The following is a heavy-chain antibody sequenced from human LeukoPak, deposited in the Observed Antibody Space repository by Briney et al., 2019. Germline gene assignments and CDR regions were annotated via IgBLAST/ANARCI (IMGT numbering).Heavy chain of an antibody. V-gene: IGHV1-46*01. CDR2: INPSGGST. D-gene: IGHD3-22*01. CDR1: GYTFTGYY. J-gene: IGHJ4*02. Sequence: ASVKVSCKASGYTFTGYYMHWVRQAPGQGLEWMGIINPSGGSTSYAQKFQGRVTMTRDTSTSTVYMELSSLRSEDTAVYYCARASYYDSSGYYLSYFDYWGQGTLVTVSS. CDR3: ARASYYDSSGYYLSYFDY.